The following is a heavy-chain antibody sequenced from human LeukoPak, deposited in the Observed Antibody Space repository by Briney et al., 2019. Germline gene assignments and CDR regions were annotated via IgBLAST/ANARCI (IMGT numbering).Heavy chain of an antibody. Sequence: GASVKVPCKASGGTFSSYAISWVRQAPGQGLEWMGGIIPIFGTANYAQKSQGRVTITTDEYTSTAYRELSSLRSEDTAVYYCARARAVAGNGDFDYWGQGTLVTVSS. CDR1: GGTFSSYA. D-gene: IGHD6-19*01. CDR2: IIPIFGTA. J-gene: IGHJ4*02. V-gene: IGHV1-69*05. CDR3: ARARAVAGNGDFDY.